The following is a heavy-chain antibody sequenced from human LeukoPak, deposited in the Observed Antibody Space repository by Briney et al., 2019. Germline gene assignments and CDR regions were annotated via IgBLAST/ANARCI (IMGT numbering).Heavy chain of an antibody. V-gene: IGHV3-21*04. Sequence: GGSLRLSCEASGFIFSRYSMNWVRQAPGKGLEWVSSISTSSSYIYYADLVKGRFTISRDNAKNSLYLQMNSLKTEDTAVYYCTRAGSGYDWRYYFFDYWGQGTLVTVSS. CDR3: TRAGSGYDWRYYFFDY. J-gene: IGHJ4*02. D-gene: IGHD5-12*01. CDR2: ISTSSSYI. CDR1: GFIFSRYS.